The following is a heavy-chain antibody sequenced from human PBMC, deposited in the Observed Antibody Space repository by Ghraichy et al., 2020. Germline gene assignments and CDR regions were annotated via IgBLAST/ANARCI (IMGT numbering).Heavy chain of an antibody. CDR3: AREPMTTVKNNWFDP. CDR2: ISSSSSYI. V-gene: IGHV3-21*01. Sequence: GESLNISCAASGFTFSSYSMNWVRQAPGKGLEWVSSISSSSSYIYYADSVKGRFTISRDNAKNSLYLQMNSLRAEDTAVYYCAREPMTTVKNNWFDPWGQGTLVTVSS. J-gene: IGHJ5*02. CDR1: GFTFSSYS. D-gene: IGHD4-11*01.